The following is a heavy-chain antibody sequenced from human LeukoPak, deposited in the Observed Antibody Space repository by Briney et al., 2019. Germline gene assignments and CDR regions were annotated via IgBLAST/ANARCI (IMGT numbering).Heavy chain of an antibody. CDR1: GFTFSSYE. Sequence: SGGSLRLSCAASGFTFSSYEMNWVRQAPGKGLEWVSYISSSGSTIYYADSVKGRFTISRDNAKNSLYLQMNSLRAEDTAVYYCARAFQELPQLYYYMDVWGKGTTVTVSS. D-gene: IGHD6-13*01. J-gene: IGHJ6*03. CDR3: ARAFQELPQLYYYMDV. V-gene: IGHV3-48*03. CDR2: ISSSGSTI.